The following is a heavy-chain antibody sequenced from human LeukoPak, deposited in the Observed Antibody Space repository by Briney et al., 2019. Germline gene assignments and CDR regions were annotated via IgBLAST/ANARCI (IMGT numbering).Heavy chain of an antibody. CDR1: GGSISSYY. V-gene: IGHV4-4*07. D-gene: IGHD2-8*01. J-gene: IGHJ4*02. CDR2: IYTSEST. CDR3: ARDEGMGRMAPPPLDY. Sequence: SETLSPTCTVSGGSISSYYRSWIRQPAGKGLEWIGRIYTSESTDYNPSLKSRVSMSVDTSKNQFSLKLSSVTAADTAVYYCARDEGMGRMAPPPLDYWGQGTLVTVSS.